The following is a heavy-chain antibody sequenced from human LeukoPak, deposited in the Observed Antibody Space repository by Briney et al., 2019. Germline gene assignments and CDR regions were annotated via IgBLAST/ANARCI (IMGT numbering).Heavy chain of an antibody. J-gene: IGHJ4*02. CDR1: GISLSNYA. Sequence: GGSLRLSCVVSGISLSNYAMTWVRQAPGKGLEWVSYISERGGSTTYADSVKGRFTISRDSSLNTLYLQMNNLRAEDTAVYFCAKRGVVIRGILVIGYHQEAYHYDFWGQGVLVTVSS. CDR2: ISERGGST. V-gene: IGHV3-23*01. D-gene: IGHD3-10*01. CDR3: AKRGVVIRGILVIGYHQEAYHYDF.